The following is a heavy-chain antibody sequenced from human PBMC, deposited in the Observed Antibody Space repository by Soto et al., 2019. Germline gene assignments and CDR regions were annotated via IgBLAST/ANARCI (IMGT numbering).Heavy chain of an antibody. CDR1: GGSISSGDYY. Sequence: QVQLQESGPGLVKPSQTLSLTCTVSGGSISSGDYYWSWIRQPPGKGLEWIGYIYYSGSTYYNPSLKSRVTISVDTSKNQFSLKPSSVTAADTAVYYCARTRHCSGGSCYPYFWGQGTLVTVSS. V-gene: IGHV4-30-4*01. CDR2: IYYSGST. CDR3: ARTRHCSGGSCYPYF. D-gene: IGHD2-15*01. J-gene: IGHJ4*02.